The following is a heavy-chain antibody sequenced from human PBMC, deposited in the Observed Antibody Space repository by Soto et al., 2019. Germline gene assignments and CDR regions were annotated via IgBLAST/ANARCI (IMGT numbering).Heavy chain of an antibody. CDR2: IIPVFGRT. D-gene: IGHD2-2*01. CDR1: GGTFRSNA. CDR3: AREGTGPAGQEAVRYYYSGLEG. Sequence: ASVKVSCKASGGTFRSNAFSWVRQAPGQGLEWMGGIIPVFGRTNYPQKFQGRVTVTADESTSTVYMELSSLRSEDTAIYYCAREGTGPAGQEAVRYYYSGLEGWGKVTKVTVSS. V-gene: IGHV1-69*13. J-gene: IGHJ6*04.